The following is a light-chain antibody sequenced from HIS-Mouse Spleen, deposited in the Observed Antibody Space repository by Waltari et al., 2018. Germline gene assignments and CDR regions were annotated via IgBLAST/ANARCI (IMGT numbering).Light chain of an antibody. CDR1: SSDVGGYNY. Sequence: HSALTHPASVSGSPGQSITISCPGTSSDVGGYNYFSWYQQHPGKAPKLMIYEVSNRPSGVSNRCSGSKSGNTASLTISGLQAEDEADYYCSSYTSSSTFFGTGTKVTVL. CDR3: SSYTSSSTF. CDR2: EVS. J-gene: IGLJ1*01. V-gene: IGLV2-14*01.